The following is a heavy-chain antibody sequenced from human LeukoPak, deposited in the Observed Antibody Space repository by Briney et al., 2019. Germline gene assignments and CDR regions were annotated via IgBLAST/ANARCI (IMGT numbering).Heavy chain of an antibody. CDR1: GFTFTTYW. Sequence: GGSLRLSCAASGFTFTTYWMHWVRQAPGKGLVWVSHINSDGSITSYADSVKGRFTISRNNAKNTLYLQMNSLRAEDTAVYYCARDAVDTANAVWGQGTTVTVSS. CDR2: INSDGSIT. V-gene: IGHV3-74*01. J-gene: IGHJ6*02. CDR3: ARDAVDTANAV. D-gene: IGHD5-18*01.